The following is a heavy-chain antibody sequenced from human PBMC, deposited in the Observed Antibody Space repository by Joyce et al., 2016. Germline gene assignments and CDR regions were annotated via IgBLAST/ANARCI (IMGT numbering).Heavy chain of an antibody. D-gene: IGHD6-6*01. V-gene: IGHV3-74*01. J-gene: IGHJ5*02. CDR3: VRGISARPGGPNWFDP. CDR2: INTDGSST. CDR1: GFSFSGYW. Sequence: EVQLVESGGGLVQPGGSLRLSCAASGFSFSGYWIHWGRQAPGKGVGGVSRINTDGSSTRFADAVKGRFTISRDNAKNTLYLQMNSLRAEDTAVYYCVRGISARPGGPNWFDPWGQGTLVTVSS.